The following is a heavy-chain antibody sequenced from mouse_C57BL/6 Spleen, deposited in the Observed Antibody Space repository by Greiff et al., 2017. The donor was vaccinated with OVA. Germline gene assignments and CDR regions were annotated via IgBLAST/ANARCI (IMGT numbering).Heavy chain of an antibody. J-gene: IGHJ1*03. D-gene: IGHD1-1*01. Sequence: QVQLQQSGPELVKPGASVKISCKASGYSFTSYYIHWVKQRPGQGLEWIGWIYPGSGKTKYNEKFKGKATLTADTSSSTAYMQLSSLTSEDSAVYYCARDYYGSSYWYFDVWGTGTTVTVSS. CDR2: IYPGSGKT. V-gene: IGHV1-66*01. CDR1: GYSFTSYY. CDR3: ARDYYGSSYWYFDV.